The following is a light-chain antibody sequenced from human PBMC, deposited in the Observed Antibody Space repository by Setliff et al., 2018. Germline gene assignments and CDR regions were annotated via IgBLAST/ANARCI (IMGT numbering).Light chain of an antibody. Sequence: QSALTQPPSASGTPGQRVTISCSGSSSNIGSNYVYWYQQFPGKAPKLLILRNNQRPSGVPDRFSGSKSGTSASLAISGLRSEDEADYSCAAWDDSLSGPVFGGGTKVTVL. CDR3: AAWDDSLSGPV. CDR2: RNN. J-gene: IGLJ2*01. V-gene: IGLV1-47*01. CDR1: SSNIGSNY.